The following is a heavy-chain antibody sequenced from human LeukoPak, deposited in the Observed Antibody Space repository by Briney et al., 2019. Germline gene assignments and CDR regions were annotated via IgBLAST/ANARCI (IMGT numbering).Heavy chain of an antibody. J-gene: IGHJ4*02. Sequence: PPGTLSLTCGVSGGSISSYYWSWIRQPPGKGLEWIGYIYYSGSTNYNPSLKSRVTISVDTSKNQFSLKLSSVTAADTAVYYCARGAPGGNDYGDYWGQGTLVTVSS. CDR3: ARGAPGGNDYGDY. V-gene: IGHV4-59*01. CDR1: GGSISSYY. CDR2: IYYSGST.